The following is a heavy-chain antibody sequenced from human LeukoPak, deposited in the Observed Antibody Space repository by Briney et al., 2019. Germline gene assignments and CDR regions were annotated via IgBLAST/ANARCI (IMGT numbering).Heavy chain of an antibody. J-gene: IGHJ6*03. Sequence: KPGGSLRLSCTASGFTFINYSMNWVRQAPGKGLEWVSSISTNSAFIYYADSVKGRFTISRDNAKNSLYLQMNSLRAEDTAVYYCATLSPLARPYYMDVWGKGTTVTVSS. D-gene: IGHD3-3*02. CDR3: ATLSPLARPYYMDV. CDR2: ISTNSAFI. CDR1: GFTFINYS. V-gene: IGHV3-21*01.